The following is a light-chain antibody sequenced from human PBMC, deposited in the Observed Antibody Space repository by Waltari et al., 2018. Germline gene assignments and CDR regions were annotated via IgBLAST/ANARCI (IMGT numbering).Light chain of an antibody. V-gene: IGKV1-12*01. J-gene: IGKJ1*01. CDR1: QGISTW. CDR3: QQGSIFPRT. CDR2: AAS. Sequence: DIPMTQSPSSVSASVGDRVTITCRASQGISTWLAWYQQKPGKAPQLLIYAASTLQSGVPSRFSGSGSGTDFTLTISNLQPEDFATYYCQQGSIFPRTFGQGTKVEIQ.